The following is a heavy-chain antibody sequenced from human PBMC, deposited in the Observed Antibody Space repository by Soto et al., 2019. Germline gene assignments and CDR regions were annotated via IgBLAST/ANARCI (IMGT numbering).Heavy chain of an antibody. Sequence: EVQLLESGGGLVQPGGSLRLSCAASGFTFSSYAMSWVRQAPGKGLEWVSAISGRGGNTYYADSVKGRFTISRDNSKNTLYLQMNSLRAEDTAVYYCANEGASYRGGSFDYWGQGTLVTVSS. J-gene: IGHJ4*02. D-gene: IGHD3-16*02. CDR3: ANEGASYRGGSFDY. CDR1: GFTFSSYA. V-gene: IGHV3-23*01. CDR2: ISGRGGNT.